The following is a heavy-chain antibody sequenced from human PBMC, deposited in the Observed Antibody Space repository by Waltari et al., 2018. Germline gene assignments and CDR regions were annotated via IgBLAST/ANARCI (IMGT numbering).Heavy chain of an antibody. CDR2: IRDDGSNK. J-gene: IGHJ5*02. V-gene: IGHV3-30*02. CDR3: AKETGYGSNWFDP. D-gene: IGHD3-9*01. CDR1: GFTFSSYG. Sequence: QVQLVESGGGVVQPGGSLRLSCAASGFTFSSYGMHWVRQAPGKGLEWVAFIRDDGSNKYYADSVKGRFTISRDNSKNTLYLQMNSLRAEDTAVYYCAKETGYGSNWFDPWGQGTLVTVSS.